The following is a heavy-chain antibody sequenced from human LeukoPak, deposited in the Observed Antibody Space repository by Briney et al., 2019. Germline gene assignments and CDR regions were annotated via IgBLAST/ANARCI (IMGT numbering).Heavy chain of an antibody. J-gene: IGHJ4*02. CDR1: GYTFTGYY. Sequence: AASVKVSCKASGYTFTGYYMHWVRQAPGQGLEWLGWINPNSGGTNFAQKFQGRVTMTRDTSISTAYMELSRLRSDDTAVYYCARQVGGSYYFDYWGQGTLVTVSS. CDR2: INPNSGGT. D-gene: IGHD1-26*01. CDR3: ARQVGGSYYFDY. V-gene: IGHV1-2*02.